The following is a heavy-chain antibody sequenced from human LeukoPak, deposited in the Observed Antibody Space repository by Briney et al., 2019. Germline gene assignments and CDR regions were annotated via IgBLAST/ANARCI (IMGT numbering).Heavy chain of an antibody. CDR2: ISGSGGST. V-gene: IGHV3-23*01. J-gene: IGHJ4*02. D-gene: IGHD6-13*01. CDR1: GFTFSSYA. Sequence: GRSLRLSCAASGFTFSSYAMSWVRQAPGKGLEWVSAISGSGGSTYYADSVKGRFTISRDNSKNTLYLQMNSLRAEDTAVYYCAKDPKYSNNWYYFDYRGQGTLVTVSS. CDR3: AKDPKYSNNWYYFDY.